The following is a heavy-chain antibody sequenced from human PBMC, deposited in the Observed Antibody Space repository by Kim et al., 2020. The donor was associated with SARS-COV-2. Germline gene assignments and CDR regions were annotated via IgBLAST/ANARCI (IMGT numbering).Heavy chain of an antibody. J-gene: IGHJ6*02. CDR3: AKTRPDYGDYADYYYGMDV. V-gene: IGHV3-30*18. CDR1: GFTFSSYG. CDR2: ISYDGSNK. D-gene: IGHD4-17*01. Sequence: GGSLRLSCAASGFTFSSYGMHWVRQAPGKGLEWVAVISYDGSNKYYADSVKGRFTISRDNSKNTLYLQMNSLRAEDTAVYYCAKTRPDYGDYADYYYGMDVWGQGTTVTVSS.